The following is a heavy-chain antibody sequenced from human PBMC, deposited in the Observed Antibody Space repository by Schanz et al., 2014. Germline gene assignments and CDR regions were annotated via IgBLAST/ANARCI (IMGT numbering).Heavy chain of an antibody. D-gene: IGHD3-22*01. CDR1: GGTFSSFG. CDR2: INPSGGST. J-gene: IGHJ4*02. V-gene: IGHV1-46*03. Sequence: VQLEQSGAEVKKPGSSVKVSCKASGGTFSSFGINWVRQAPGQGLEWMGIINPSGGSTRYGQKFQGRITVTTDTSTSTVYLELSSLRSDDTAVYYCAGAFDSSGYYFDYWGQGTLVTVSS. CDR3: AGAFDSSGYYFDY.